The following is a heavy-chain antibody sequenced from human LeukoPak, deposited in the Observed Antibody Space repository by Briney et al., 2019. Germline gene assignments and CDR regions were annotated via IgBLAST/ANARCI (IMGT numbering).Heavy chain of an antibody. V-gene: IGHV3-30*02. D-gene: IGHD6-19*01. CDR1: GFTFSNYG. CDR3: ADEWAVAGFDY. Sequence: GGSLRLSCAASGFTFSNYGMHWVRQAPGKGLEWVAFIRYGGSDKNYADSVKGRFTISRDNSKNTLYLQMNSLRAEDTAVYYCADEWAVAGFDYWGQGTLVTVSS. J-gene: IGHJ4*02. CDR2: IRYGGSDK.